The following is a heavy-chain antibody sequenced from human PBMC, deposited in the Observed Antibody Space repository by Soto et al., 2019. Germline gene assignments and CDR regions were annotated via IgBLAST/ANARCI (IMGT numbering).Heavy chain of an antibody. Sequence: GESLKISCQGSGSSFTSYWIGWVRQMPGKGLEWMGIIYPGDSDTRYSPSFQGQVTIAADKSISTAYLQWSSLKASDTAMYYCARPALSGWSHAEYFQHWGQGTLVTVSS. CDR1: GSSFTSYW. CDR3: ARPALSGWSHAEYFQH. D-gene: IGHD6-19*01. CDR2: IYPGDSDT. V-gene: IGHV5-51*01. J-gene: IGHJ1*01.